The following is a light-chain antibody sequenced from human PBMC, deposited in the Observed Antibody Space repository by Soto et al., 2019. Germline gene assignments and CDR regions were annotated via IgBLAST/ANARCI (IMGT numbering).Light chain of an antibody. J-gene: IGKJ1*01. Sequence: EIVLTQSPGTLSLSPGERATLSCRASQSVSSSYLAWYQQEPGQAPRLLIYGASSRATGIPDRFSGSGSGKDFTLTISRLEPEDFAVYYCQQYGSSLWTFGQGTRWIS. CDR2: GAS. CDR3: QQYGSSLWT. CDR1: QSVSSSY. V-gene: IGKV3-20*01.